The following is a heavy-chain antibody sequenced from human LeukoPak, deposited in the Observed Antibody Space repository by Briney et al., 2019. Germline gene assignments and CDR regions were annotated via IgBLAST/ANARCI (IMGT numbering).Heavy chain of an antibody. D-gene: IGHD6-13*01. J-gene: IGHJ4*02. V-gene: IGHV1-8*03. CDR2: MNPNSGNT. CDR3: ARGEGTGIAAAD. Sequence: ASVKVSCKASGYTFTSYDINWVRQATGQGLEWMGWMNPNSGNTGYAQKFQGRVTITRNTSISTAYMELSSLRSEDTAVYYCARGEGTGIAAADWGQGTLVTVSS. CDR1: GYTFTSYD.